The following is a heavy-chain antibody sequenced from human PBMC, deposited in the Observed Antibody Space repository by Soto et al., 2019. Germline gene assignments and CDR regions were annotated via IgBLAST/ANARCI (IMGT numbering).Heavy chain of an antibody. CDR2: IYYSGST. CDR1: GGSISSSSYY. J-gene: IGHJ4*02. CDR3: ARHGTVGLRYFDWLSPFDY. Sequence: SETLSLTCTVSGGSISSSSYYWGWIRQPPGKGLEWIGGIYYSGSTYYNPSLKSRVTISVDTSKNQFSLKLSSVTAADTAVYYCARHGTVGLRYFDWLSPFDYWGQGTLVTVSS. V-gene: IGHV4-39*01. D-gene: IGHD3-9*01.